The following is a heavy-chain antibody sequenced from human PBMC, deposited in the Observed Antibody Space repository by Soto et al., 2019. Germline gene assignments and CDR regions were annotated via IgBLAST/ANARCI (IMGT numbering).Heavy chain of an antibody. CDR1: GFTFSSYG. V-gene: IGHV3-33*01. D-gene: IGHD5-18*01. Sequence: QVQLVESGGGVVQPGRSLRLSCAASGFTFSSYGMHWVRQAPGKGLEWVAVIWYDGSNKYYADSVKGRFTISRDNSKNPLYLQMNSLRAEDTAVYYCARGRTAMVTGRSAFDYWGQGTLVTVSS. J-gene: IGHJ4*02. CDR2: IWYDGSNK. CDR3: ARGRTAMVTGRSAFDY.